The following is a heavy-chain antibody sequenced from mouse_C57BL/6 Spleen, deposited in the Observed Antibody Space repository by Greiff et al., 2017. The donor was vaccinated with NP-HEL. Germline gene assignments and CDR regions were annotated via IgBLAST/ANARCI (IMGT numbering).Heavy chain of an antibody. D-gene: IGHD2-12*01. CDR2: ISSGGDYI. CDR3: TKEGLLSPYAMDY. CDR1: GFTFSSYA. Sequence: EVHLVESGEGLVKPGGSLKLSCAASGFTFSSYAMSWVRQTPEKRLEWVAYISSGGDYIYYADTVKGRFTISRDNARNTLYLQMSSLKSEDTAMYYCTKEGLLSPYAMDYWGQGTSVTVSS. J-gene: IGHJ4*01. V-gene: IGHV5-9-1*02.